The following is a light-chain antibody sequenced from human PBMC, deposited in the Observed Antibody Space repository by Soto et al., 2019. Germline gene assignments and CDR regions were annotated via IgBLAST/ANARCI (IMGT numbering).Light chain of an antibody. CDR2: AAS. CDR1: QGISRS. CDR3: QQYNNWPSIT. V-gene: IGKV1-12*02. J-gene: IGKJ5*01. Sequence: DIQMTQSPSSVSASVGDRVTISCQASQGISRSLAWYQQKPGKAPKLLIYAASSLQSGVPSRFSGSGSGTGFTLTISSLQSEDFAVYFCQQYNNWPSITFGQGTRLEIK.